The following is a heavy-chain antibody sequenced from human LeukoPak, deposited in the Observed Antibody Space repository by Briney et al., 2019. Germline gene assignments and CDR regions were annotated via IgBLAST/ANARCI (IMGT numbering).Heavy chain of an antibody. CDR3: ARKCSSTSCYNY. D-gene: IGHD2-2*01. V-gene: IGHV4-34*01. CDR1: GGSFSGYY. J-gene: IGHJ4*02. CDR2: INHSGST. Sequence: SETLSLTRAVYGGSFSGYYWGWIRQPPGKGLEWIGEINHSGSTNYNPSLKSRVTISVDTSKNQFSPKLSSVTAADTAVYYCARKCSSTSCYNYWGQGTLVTVSS.